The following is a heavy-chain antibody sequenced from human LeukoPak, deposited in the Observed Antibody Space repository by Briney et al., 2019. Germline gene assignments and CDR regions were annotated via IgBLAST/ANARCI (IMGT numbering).Heavy chain of an antibody. J-gene: IGHJ4*02. Sequence: PSETLSLTCAVSGGSINSNNWWNWVRQPPGKGLEWIGEIYHSGSTNYNPSLKSRVTISLDKSNNQFSLKLSSVTAADTAVYYCAKDIGSSTPRDYWGQGTLVTVSS. D-gene: IGHD6-13*01. CDR2: IYHSGST. CDR3: AKDIGSSTPRDY. V-gene: IGHV4-4*02. CDR1: GGSINSNNW.